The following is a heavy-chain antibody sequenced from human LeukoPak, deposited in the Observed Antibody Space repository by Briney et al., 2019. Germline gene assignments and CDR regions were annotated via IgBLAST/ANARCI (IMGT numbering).Heavy chain of an antibody. CDR3: ARQGDSNGYSTLDY. CDR1: GDSVSRSTYY. D-gene: IGHD3-22*01. J-gene: IGHJ4*02. CDR2: IYYSETT. Sequence: SETLSLTCTVSGDSVSRSTYYWGWIRQPPGKGLEWIGTIYYSETTYYNPSLKSRVTRSVDSSKNQFSLKVTSVTATDTAVYYCARQGDSNGYSTLDYWGQGILVTVSS. V-gene: IGHV4-39*01.